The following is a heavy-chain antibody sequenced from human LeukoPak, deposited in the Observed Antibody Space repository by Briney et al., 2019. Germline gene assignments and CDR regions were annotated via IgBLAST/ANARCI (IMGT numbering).Heavy chain of an antibody. J-gene: IGHJ4*02. D-gene: IGHD2-2*01. V-gene: IGHV1-18*01. CDR2: ISAYSGNT. CDR1: GGTFSSYA. Sequence: EASVKVSCKASGGTFSSYAISWVRQAPGQGLEWMGWISAYSGNTNYAQKLQGRVTMTTDTSTSTAYMELRSLRSDDTAVYYCARGGRDIVLVPAGVYWGQGTLVTVSS. CDR3: ARGGRDIVLVPAGVY.